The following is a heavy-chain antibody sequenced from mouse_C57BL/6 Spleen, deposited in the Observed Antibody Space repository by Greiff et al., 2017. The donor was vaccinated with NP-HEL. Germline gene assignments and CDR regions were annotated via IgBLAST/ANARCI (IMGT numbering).Heavy chain of an antibody. J-gene: IGHJ2*01. CDR3: AREGYYQYYFDY. Sequence: VQLKESGPGLVKPSQSLYLTCSVTGYSITSGYYWNGIRQFPGNKLEWMGYISYDGSNNYNPSLKNLISITRDTSKNQFFLKLNSVTTEDTATYYCAREGYYQYYFDYWGQGTTLTVSS. D-gene: IGHD1-1*01. CDR1: GYSITSGYY. V-gene: IGHV3-6*01. CDR2: ISYDGSN.